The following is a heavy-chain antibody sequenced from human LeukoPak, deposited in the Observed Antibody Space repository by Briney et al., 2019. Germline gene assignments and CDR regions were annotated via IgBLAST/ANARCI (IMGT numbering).Heavy chain of an antibody. CDR3: ARDHRGYSGYDTGNYFDY. CDR2: IWYDGSKT. D-gene: IGHD5-12*01. J-gene: IGHJ4*02. CDR1: GITLRSYG. V-gene: IGHV3-33*01. Sequence: GGSLRLSCAAFGITLRSYGMHWVRQAPGKGLEWVALIWYDGSKTYYTDSVKGRFTISRDNSKNTLFLQVNSLRAEDTAVYYCARDHRGYSGYDTGNYFDYWGQGTLVTVSS.